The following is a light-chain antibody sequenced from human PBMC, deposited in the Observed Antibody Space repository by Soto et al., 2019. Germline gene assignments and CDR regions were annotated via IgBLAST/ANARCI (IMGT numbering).Light chain of an antibody. J-gene: IGLJ1*01. CDR1: SSDVGGYNY. Sequence: QSVLTQPPSASGTPGQRVTISCSGSSSDVGGYNYVSWYQQHPGKAPKLMIYEVNKRPSGVPDRFSGSKPGNTASLTVSGLQAEDEADYYCSSYAGSSNVFGTGTKVTVL. CDR3: SSYAGSSNV. CDR2: EVN. V-gene: IGLV2-8*01.